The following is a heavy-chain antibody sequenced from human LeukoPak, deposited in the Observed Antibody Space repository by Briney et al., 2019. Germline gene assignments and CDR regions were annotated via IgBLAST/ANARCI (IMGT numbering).Heavy chain of an antibody. V-gene: IGHV3-11*04. Sequence: GESVRLSCAASGFAFSDSYMSWIRQAPGNGLEWVSYVGDTGGYIRYADSVKGRFTISRDNAKNTLFLDMNSLRVEDTAVYYCARDRHIAAAGYYFDYWGQGTLVTVSS. CDR3: ARDRHIAAAGYYFDY. CDR2: VGDTGGYI. J-gene: IGHJ4*02. D-gene: IGHD6-25*01. CDR1: GFAFSDSY.